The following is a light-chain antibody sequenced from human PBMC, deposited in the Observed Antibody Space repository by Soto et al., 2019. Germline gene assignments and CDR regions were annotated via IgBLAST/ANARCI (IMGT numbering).Light chain of an antibody. J-gene: IGKJ5*01. CDR1: QSVSST. V-gene: IGKV3-15*01. CDR3: QQHSNWPST. Sequence: EIVMTQSPATLSVPPGERATLCCRASQSVSSTFAWYQQRPGQAPRLLIYGASIRATAVPARFSASGSATEFTLTISSLQSEDFAVYYCQQHSNWPSTFGQGTRLEIK. CDR2: GAS.